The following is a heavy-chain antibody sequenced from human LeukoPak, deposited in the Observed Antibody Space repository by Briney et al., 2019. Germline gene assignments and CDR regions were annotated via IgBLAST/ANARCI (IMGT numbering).Heavy chain of an antibody. D-gene: IGHD6-13*01. Sequence: ASVKVSCKASGYTFTSYAMNWVRQAPGQGLEWMGWNNTNTGNPTYAQGFTGRFVFSLDTSVSTAYLQISSLKAEDTAVYYCARGDSWYVRARAFDIWGQGTMVTVSS. J-gene: IGHJ3*02. CDR1: GYTFTSYA. V-gene: IGHV7-4-1*02. CDR2: NNTNTGNP. CDR3: ARGDSWYVRARAFDI.